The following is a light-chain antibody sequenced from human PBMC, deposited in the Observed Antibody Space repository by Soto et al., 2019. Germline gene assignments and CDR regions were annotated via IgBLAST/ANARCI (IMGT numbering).Light chain of an antibody. J-gene: IGKJ2*01. CDR1: QIVSSN. CDR3: XQYNNWYT. CDR2: GAS. Sequence: EIVMTQSPATLSVSPGERATLSCRASQIVSSNLAWYQQKPGQAPRLLIYGASTRATGIPARFSGSGSGTXXXXXXXSLQXEDXXXXXXXQYNNWYTFGQGTKLEIK. V-gene: IGKV3-15*01.